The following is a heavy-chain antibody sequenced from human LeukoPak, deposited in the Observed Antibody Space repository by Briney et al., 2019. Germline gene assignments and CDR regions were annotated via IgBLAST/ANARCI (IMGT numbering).Heavy chain of an antibody. J-gene: IGHJ4*02. D-gene: IGHD4-4*01. Sequence: PGGSLRLSCAASGFTFSSYAMTWVRQAPGKGLEWVSTISDSGARTNYADSVKGRFTISRDNSKNTLYLQMNSLRAENTAVYYCARDYRQLSYFDYWGQGTLVTVSS. CDR2: ISDSGART. CDR1: GFTFSSYA. V-gene: IGHV3-23*01. CDR3: ARDYRQLSYFDY.